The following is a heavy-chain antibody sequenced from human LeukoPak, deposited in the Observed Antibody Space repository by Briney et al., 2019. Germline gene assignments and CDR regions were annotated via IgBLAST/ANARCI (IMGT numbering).Heavy chain of an antibody. CDR2: ISSSSSTI. Sequence: GGSLRLSCAASGFTFSSYWMSWVRQAPGKGLEWVSYISSSSSTIYYADSVKGRFTISRDNAKNSLYLQMNSLRAEDTAVYYCARDEQLVGYYYYYYYMDVWGKGTTVTVSS. D-gene: IGHD6-6*01. V-gene: IGHV3-48*01. CDR1: GFTFSSYW. J-gene: IGHJ6*03. CDR3: ARDEQLVGYYYYYYYMDV.